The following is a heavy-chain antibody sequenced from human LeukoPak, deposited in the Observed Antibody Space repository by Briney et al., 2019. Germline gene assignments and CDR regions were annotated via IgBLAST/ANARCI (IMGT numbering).Heavy chain of an antibody. J-gene: IGHJ4*02. V-gene: IGHV3-21*01. CDR3: ARDLIRRYSYGLFDY. D-gene: IGHD5-18*01. CDR2: ISSSSSYI. Sequence: GGSLRLSCAASGFTFSSYSMSWVRQAPGKGLEWVSAISSSSSYIYYADSVKGRFTISRDNAKNSLYLQMNSLRAEDTAVYYCARDLIRRYSYGLFDYWGQGTLVTVSS. CDR1: GFTFSSYS.